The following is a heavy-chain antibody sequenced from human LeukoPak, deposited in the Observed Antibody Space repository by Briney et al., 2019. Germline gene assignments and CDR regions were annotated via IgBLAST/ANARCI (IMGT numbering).Heavy chain of an antibody. CDR2: TFQSGTT. CDR1: GGSISSKNFY. CDR3: ARGRGSRLGDYFHYYYVDV. D-gene: IGHD3-16*01. V-gene: IGHV4-39*07. J-gene: IGHJ6*03. Sequence: PSETLSLTCTVSGGSISSKNFYWGWIRQPPGEGLEWIGSTFQSGTTYHNPSLTSRVTISVDRSKNQFSLRLRSVTAADTAVYYCARGRGSRLGDYFHYYYVDVWGKGTTVIVSS.